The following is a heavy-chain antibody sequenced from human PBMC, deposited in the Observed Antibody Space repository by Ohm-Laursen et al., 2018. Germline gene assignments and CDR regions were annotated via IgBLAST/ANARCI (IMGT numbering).Heavy chain of an antibody. CDR2: IIPIFGTA. J-gene: IGHJ4*02. CDR3: ARALPELGRFDY. D-gene: IGHD7-27*01. Sequence: SSVKVSCKASGYIFNRFYIHWVRQAPGQGLEWMGGIIPIFGTANYAQKFQGRVTITADESTSTAYMELSSLRSEDTAVYYCARALPELGRFDYWGQGTLVTVSS. V-gene: IGHV1-69*01. CDR1: GYIFNRFY.